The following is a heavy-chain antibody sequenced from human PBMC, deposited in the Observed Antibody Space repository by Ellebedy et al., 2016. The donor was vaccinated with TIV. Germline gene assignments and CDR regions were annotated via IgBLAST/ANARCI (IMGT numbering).Heavy chain of an antibody. CDR1: GFTFSSYA. Sequence: GGSLRLSCAASGFTFSSYAMHWVRQAPGKGLEWVAVISYDGSNKYYADSVKGRFTISRDNSKNTLYLQMNSLRAEDTAVYYCARDWVEMATIGPFDYWGQGTLVTVSS. D-gene: IGHD5-24*01. CDR3: ARDWVEMATIGPFDY. CDR2: ISYDGSNK. J-gene: IGHJ4*02. V-gene: IGHV3-30-3*01.